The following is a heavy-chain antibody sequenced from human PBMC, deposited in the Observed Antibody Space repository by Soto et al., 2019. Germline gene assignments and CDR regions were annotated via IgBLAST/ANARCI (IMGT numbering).Heavy chain of an antibody. V-gene: IGHV4-59*01. J-gene: IGHJ6*02. CDR3: ARARYQLLHPYYYGMDV. CDR2: IHYSGST. D-gene: IGHD2-2*01. Sequence: SETLCLTWTVAGGSISSYGWSWIRQSPGKGLEWIGYIHYSGSTKSNPSLKSRVTISVDTSRNQVSLKLSSVTAADSAVYFCARARYQLLHPYYYGMDVRGQGTTVTVSS. CDR1: GGSISSYG.